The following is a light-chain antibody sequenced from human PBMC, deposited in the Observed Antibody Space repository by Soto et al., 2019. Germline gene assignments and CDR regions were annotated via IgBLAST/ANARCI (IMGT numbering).Light chain of an antibody. CDR1: QSVSYN. Sequence: DIVMTQSPATLSVSPGETATLSCRASQSVSYNLAWYQQKPGQGPRLLIYGAFTRATGIPARFSGSGSGTDLTLTLSSLQSEDFEVDYCPQYKYWTPLIFGGGTKVEIK. V-gene: IGKV3-15*01. CDR3: PQYKYWTPLI. CDR2: GAF. J-gene: IGKJ4*01.